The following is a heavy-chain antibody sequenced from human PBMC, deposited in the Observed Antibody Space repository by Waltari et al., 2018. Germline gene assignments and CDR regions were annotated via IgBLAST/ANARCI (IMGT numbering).Heavy chain of an antibody. CDR2: IYHRGST. CDR1: GYSISSGYY. J-gene: IGHJ2*01. CDR3: ARHRDIVVVPAATSRFWYFDL. Sequence: QVQLQESGPGLVKPSETLSLTCAVSGYSISSGYYWGWIRQPPGNGLEWIGSIYHRGSTYYNPSLKSRVTISVDTSKNQFSLKLSSVTAADTAVYYCARHRDIVVVPAATSRFWYFDLWGRGTLVTVSS. D-gene: IGHD2-2*01. V-gene: IGHV4-38-2*01.